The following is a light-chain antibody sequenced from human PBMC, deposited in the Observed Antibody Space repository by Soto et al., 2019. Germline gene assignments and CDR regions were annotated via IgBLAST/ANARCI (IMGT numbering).Light chain of an antibody. J-gene: IGKJ1*01. CDR2: EAS. V-gene: IGKV1-5*01. CDR1: QSIDNW. Sequence: DIQMTQSPYTLSASVGDRVTITCRASQSIDNWLAWYQQKPGKAPKFLIYEASSLESGVPSRFSGSGSGTDFTLTISRLEPEDFALHYCQQYRDLPQTFGQGTRWIS. CDR3: QQYRDLPQT.